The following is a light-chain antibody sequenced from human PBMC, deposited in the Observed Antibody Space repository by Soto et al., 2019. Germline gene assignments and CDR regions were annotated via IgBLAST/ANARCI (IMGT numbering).Light chain of an antibody. V-gene: IGKV1-17*01. CDR1: QGMRND. CDR3: LQNNSYPRT. Sequence: DIQMTQSPSSLSASVGDRVTITCRASQGMRNDLSWYQQKPGKAPKRLIYAASTLQRGAPSRFSGSGSGTEFTLTISSLQPEDFATYYFLQNNSYPRTFGQGTEVEIK. J-gene: IGKJ1*01. CDR2: AAS.